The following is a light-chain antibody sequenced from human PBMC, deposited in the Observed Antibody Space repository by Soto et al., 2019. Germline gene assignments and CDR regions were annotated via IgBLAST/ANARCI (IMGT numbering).Light chain of an antibody. CDR1: QSVGSN. J-gene: IGKJ1*01. CDR2: GAS. CDR3: QQYDAWPPW. Sequence: EVVMTQSPAAVSVSPGERATLSFRTSQSVGSNLAWYQQIPGQPPRLFIYGASTRSTGVPARFSGSGSGTEFTLTISSLQSEDFAIYYCQQYDAWPPWFGQGTKVDIK. V-gene: IGKV3-15*01.